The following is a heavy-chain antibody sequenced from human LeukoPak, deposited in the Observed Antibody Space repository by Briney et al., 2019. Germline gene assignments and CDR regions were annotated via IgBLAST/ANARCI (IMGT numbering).Heavy chain of an antibody. CDR2: INPNSGGT. Sequence: GASVKVSCKASGYTFTGYYMHWVRQAPGQGLEWMGRINPNSGGTNYAQKFQGRVTMTRDTSISTAYMELSSLRSEDTAVYYCVRVDCSAASCSMSLFENWGQGTLVTVSS. D-gene: IGHD2-15*01. J-gene: IGHJ4*02. V-gene: IGHV1-2*06. CDR3: VRVDCSAASCSMSLFEN. CDR1: GYTFTGYY.